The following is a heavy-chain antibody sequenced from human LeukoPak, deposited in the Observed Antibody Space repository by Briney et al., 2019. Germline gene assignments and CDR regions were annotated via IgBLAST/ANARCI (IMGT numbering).Heavy chain of an antibody. CDR2: IIPIFGTA. CDR1: VGTFSSYA. CDR3: ARDYVDTAMGADAFDI. V-gene: IGHV1-69*05. J-gene: IGHJ3*02. D-gene: IGHD5-18*01. Sequence: SVKVSCKASVGTFSSYAISWVRQAPRHGLEWVGRIIPIFGTANYAQKFQGRVTITTDESTSTAYMELSSLRSEDTAVYYCARDYVDTAMGADAFDIWGQGTMVTVSS.